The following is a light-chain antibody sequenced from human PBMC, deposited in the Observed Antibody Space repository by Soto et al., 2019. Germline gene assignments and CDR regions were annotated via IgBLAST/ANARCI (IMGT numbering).Light chain of an antibody. CDR2: GAS. Sequence: ESMLTQSPGTLSLSPGERATLSCRASQSVSTRYLAWYQQKPGQAPRLLIYGASIRATGIPARFSGSGSGTDFTLIISRLEPEDFAVYYCHQFGSSPLAFTFGKGTKLEI. J-gene: IGKJ2*01. CDR1: QSVSTRY. CDR3: HQFGSSPLAFT. V-gene: IGKV3-20*01.